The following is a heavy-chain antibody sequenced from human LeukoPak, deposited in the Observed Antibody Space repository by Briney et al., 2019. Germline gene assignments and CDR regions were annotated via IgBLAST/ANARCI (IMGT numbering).Heavy chain of an antibody. D-gene: IGHD2-2*01. CDR2: ISAYNGNT. V-gene: IGHV1-18*01. J-gene: IGHJ5*02. Sequence: GASVKVSCKASGYTFTSYGIGWVRQAPGQGLEWMGWISAYNGNTNYAQKLQGRVTMTTDTSTSTAYMELRSLRSDDTAVYYCARADIVVVPAATDPWGQGTLVTVST. CDR1: GYTFTSYG. CDR3: ARADIVVVPAATDP.